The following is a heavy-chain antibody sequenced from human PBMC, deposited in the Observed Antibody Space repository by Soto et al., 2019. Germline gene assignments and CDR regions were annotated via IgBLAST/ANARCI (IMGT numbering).Heavy chain of an antibody. D-gene: IGHD2-15*01. V-gene: IGHV3-21*01. J-gene: IGHJ1*01. CDR1: GFTFSNYA. Sequence: PGGSLRLSCAASGFTFSNYAMSWVRQAPGKGLKWVSVSSSSSYIYYADSVKGRFTISRDNAKNSLYLQMNSLRAEDTAVYYCATTEDIVVVVAATQPEYFQHWGQGTLVTVSS. CDR2: SSSSSYI. CDR3: ATTEDIVVVVAATQPEYFQH.